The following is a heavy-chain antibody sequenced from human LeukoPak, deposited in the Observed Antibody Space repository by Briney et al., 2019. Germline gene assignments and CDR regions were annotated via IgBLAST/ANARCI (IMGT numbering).Heavy chain of an antibody. Sequence: PGGSLRLSCAASGFTFSSYWMSWVRQAPGKGLEWVANIKQDGSEKYYVDSVKGRFIISRDNAKNSLYLQMNSLRAEDTAVYYCATSLGINTAMVFDYWGQGTLVTVSS. V-gene: IGHV3-7*01. CDR1: GFTFSSYW. CDR2: IKQDGSEK. CDR3: ATSLGINTAMVFDY. J-gene: IGHJ4*02. D-gene: IGHD5-18*01.